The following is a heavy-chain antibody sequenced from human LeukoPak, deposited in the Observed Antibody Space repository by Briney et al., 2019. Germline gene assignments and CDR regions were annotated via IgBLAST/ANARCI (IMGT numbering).Heavy chain of an antibody. CDR1: GYTFTSYG. J-gene: IGHJ5*02. CDR2: ISAYNGNT. Sequence: ASVKVSCKASGYTFTSYGISWVRQAPGQGLEWMGWISAYNGNTNYAQKLQGRVTMTTDTSTSTAYMELRSLRSDDTAVYYCARDPADGDYVNNWFDPWGQGTLVTVSS. V-gene: IGHV1-18*01. D-gene: IGHD4-17*01. CDR3: ARDPADGDYVNNWFDP.